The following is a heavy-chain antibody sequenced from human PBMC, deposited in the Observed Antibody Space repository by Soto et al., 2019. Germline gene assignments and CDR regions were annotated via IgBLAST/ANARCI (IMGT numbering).Heavy chain of an antibody. CDR3: ARSDSYSSSWYGSY. D-gene: IGHD6-13*01. CDR2: ISAYNGNT. J-gene: IGHJ4*02. V-gene: IGHV1-18*01. Sequence: ASVKVSCKASGYTFTSYGISWVRQAPGQGLEWMGWISAYNGNTNYAQKLQGRVTMTTDTSTSTAYMELRSLRSDDTAVYYCARSDSYSSSWYGSYWGQGTLVTVSS. CDR1: GYTFTSYG.